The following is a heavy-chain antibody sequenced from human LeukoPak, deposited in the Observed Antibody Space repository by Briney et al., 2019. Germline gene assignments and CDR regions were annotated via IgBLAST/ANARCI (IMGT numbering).Heavy chain of an antibody. CDR1: DGSISNYY. CDR2: IYSSGST. CDR3: TRQVPGTDWFDP. D-gene: IGHD1-26*01. V-gene: IGHV4-4*07. Sequence: PSETLSLTCSVSDGSISNYYWSWIRQPAGKGLQWVGRIYSSGSTNYNPSLKSRLTVSVDTPKNQFSLKLTSVTAADTAVYYCTRQVPGTDWFDPWGQGTLVTVSS. J-gene: IGHJ5*02.